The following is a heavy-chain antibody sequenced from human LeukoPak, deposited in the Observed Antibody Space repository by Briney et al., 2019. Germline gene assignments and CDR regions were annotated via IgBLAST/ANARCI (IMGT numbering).Heavy chain of an antibody. CDR3: ARAGQSDYYMDV. CDR2: ISSSTTYT. Sequence: PGGSLRLSCAASGFTFSSHPMIWGRQAPGKGLEWVSSISSSTTYTYYADSVKGRFTISRDNAKNSLYLQMNSLRVEDTAVYYCARAGQSDYYMDVWGKGTTVTVSS. D-gene: IGHD6-19*01. V-gene: IGHV3-21*01. J-gene: IGHJ6*03. CDR1: GFTFSSHP.